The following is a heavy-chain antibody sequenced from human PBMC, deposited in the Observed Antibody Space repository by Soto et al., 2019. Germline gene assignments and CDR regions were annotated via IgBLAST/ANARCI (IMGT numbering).Heavy chain of an antibody. CDR2: ISGSGGST. CDR3: ARRGSGSYSDY. D-gene: IGHD1-26*01. CDR1: GFTFSSYA. J-gene: IGHJ4*02. Sequence: EVQLLESGGGLVQPGGSLRLSCVASGFTFSSYAMRWVRQAPVKGLEWVSGISGSGGSTYYADSVKGRFTISRDNSKNTLYLQMNSLRAEDTAVYYCARRGSGSYSDYWGQGTLVTVSS. V-gene: IGHV3-23*01.